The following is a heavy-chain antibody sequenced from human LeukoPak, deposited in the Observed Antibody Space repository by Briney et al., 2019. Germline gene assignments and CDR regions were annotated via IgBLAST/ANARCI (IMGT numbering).Heavy chain of an antibody. CDR3: ARDYGHSRTSYYYGSGSYYDNWFDP. V-gene: IGHV1-2*02. J-gene: IGHJ5*02. CDR1: GYTFTGYY. Sequence: ASVKVSCKASGYTFTGYYMHWVRQAPGQGLEWMGWINPNSGGTNYAQKFQGRVTMTRDTSISTAYMELSRLRSDDTAVYYCARDYGHSRTSYYYGSGSYYDNWFDPWGQGTLVTVSS. CDR2: INPNSGGT. D-gene: IGHD3-10*01.